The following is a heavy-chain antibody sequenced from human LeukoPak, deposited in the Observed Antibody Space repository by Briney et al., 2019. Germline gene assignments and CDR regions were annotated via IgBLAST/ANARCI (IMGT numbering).Heavy chain of an antibody. CDR1: GATLNIGHA. V-gene: IGHV1-69*04. CDR3: SPCGHAYDWFGP. Sequence: SVNLSCKAFGATLNIGHAFIWARQAPGQGLQWMGRIIPFLGEVNYSQNFQGRVSFTADKSTATMYMEMKSLRLDDTAIYYCSPCGHAYDWFGPWGQGTLVTVSS. J-gene: IGHJ5*02. D-gene: IGHD5-12*01. CDR2: IIPFLGEV.